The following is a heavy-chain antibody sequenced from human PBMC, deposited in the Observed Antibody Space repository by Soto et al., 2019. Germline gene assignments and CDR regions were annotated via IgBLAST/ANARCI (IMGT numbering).Heavy chain of an antibody. CDR1: GGTFSSYA. J-gene: IGHJ6*02. D-gene: IGHD2-15*01. V-gene: IGHV1-69*13. CDR2: IIPIFGTA. Sequence: SVKVSCKASGGTFSSYAISWVRQAPGQGLEWMGGIIPIFGTANYAQKFQGRVTITADESTSTAYMELSSLRSEDTAVYYCARRVVVVAATDYYYYGMDVWGQGTTVTVSS. CDR3: ARRVVVVAATDYYYYGMDV.